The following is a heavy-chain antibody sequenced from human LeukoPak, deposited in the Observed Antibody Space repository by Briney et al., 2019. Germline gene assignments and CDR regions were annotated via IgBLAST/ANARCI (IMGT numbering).Heavy chain of an antibody. CDR2: IYSGGST. D-gene: IGHD3-22*01. J-gene: IGHJ4*02. Sequence: GGSLRLSCAASGFTVSSSYMSWVRQAPGKGLEWVSVIYSGGSTYYADSVKGRFTISRDNSKNTLYPQMNSLRAEDTAVYYCARDSSSAYRFDYWGQGTLVTVSS. CDR3: ARDSSSAYRFDY. V-gene: IGHV3-53*01. CDR1: GFTVSSSY.